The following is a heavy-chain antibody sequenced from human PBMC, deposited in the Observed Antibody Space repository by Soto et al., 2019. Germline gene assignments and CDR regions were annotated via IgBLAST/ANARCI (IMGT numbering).Heavy chain of an antibody. CDR3: ASLQFYDFWSGPVPMDV. Sequence: SETLSLTCTVSGGSVSSGRHQWSWIRQSPGKGPEWIGYIYYAGSTNYNPSLKIRGTISGATSKNQCSLKLTSVTAADTAMYFCASLQFYDFWSGPVPMDVWGQGTKVTVSS. V-gene: IGHV4-61*01. CDR2: IYYAGST. CDR1: GGSVSSGRHQ. D-gene: IGHD3-3*01. J-gene: IGHJ6*02.